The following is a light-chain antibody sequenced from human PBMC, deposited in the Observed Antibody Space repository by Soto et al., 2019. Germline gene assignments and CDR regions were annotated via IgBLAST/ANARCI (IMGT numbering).Light chain of an antibody. V-gene: IGKV1-5*01. CDR1: QSISSW. CDR2: DAS. CDR3: QQYNSDPMYT. Sequence: DIQMTQSPSTLSASVGDRVTITCRASQSISSWLAWYQQNPGKAPKLLIYDASSLESGVPSRFSGSGSGTEFTLTISSLQPDDFATYYCQQYNSDPMYTFGQGTKLEIK. J-gene: IGKJ2*01.